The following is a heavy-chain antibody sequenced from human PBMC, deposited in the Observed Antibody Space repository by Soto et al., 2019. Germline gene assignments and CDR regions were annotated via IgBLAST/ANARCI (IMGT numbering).Heavy chain of an antibody. V-gene: IGHV3-49*03. CDR3: TRDHRKNYYDSRGYYPY. CDR1: GFTFGDYS. J-gene: IGHJ4*02. D-gene: IGHD3-22*01. Sequence: GRSLRLSCTASGFTFGDYSMSLFRQAPGKGLECVCFIRSKAYGGTTEYAASVKGRFTISRDDSKSIAYLQMNSLKTEDTAVYYCTRDHRKNYYDSRGYYPYWGQATLVTVSS. CDR2: IRSKAYGGTT.